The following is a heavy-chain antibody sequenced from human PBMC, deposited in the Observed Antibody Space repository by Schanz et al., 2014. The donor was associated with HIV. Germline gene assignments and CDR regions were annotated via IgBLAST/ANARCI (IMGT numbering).Heavy chain of an antibody. J-gene: IGHJ6*02. CDR2: IIPIFGTA. CDR3: ARAAFSSEYYYGMDV. D-gene: IGHD3-3*02. CDR1: GGTFSIYA. Sequence: QVQLVQSGAEVKKPGSSVKVSCKASGGTFSIYAISWVRQAPGQGLEWMGGIIPIFGTANYAQKFRGRVTIIADESTSTAYMELSSLRSADTAVYFCARAAFSSEYYYGMDVWGQGTTVTVSS. V-gene: IGHV1-69*01.